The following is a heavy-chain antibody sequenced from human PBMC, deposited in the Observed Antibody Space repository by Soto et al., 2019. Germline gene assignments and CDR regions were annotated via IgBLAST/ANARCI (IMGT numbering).Heavy chain of an antibody. Sequence: QVQLVQSGAEVKEPGSSVKVSCKASGGTFSSYASGWVRQAPGQGLEWMGGIIPIFGTTTYAQKFQGRVTMTADESTSTAYMELSSLTSEHSPVYYCARVLPDGWMKPAAIRGHVATWGQGTVLTVSS. CDR2: IIPIFGTT. CDR3: ARVLPDGWMKPAAIRGHVAT. CDR1: GGTFSSYA. J-gene: IGHJ5*02. V-gene: IGHV1-69*01. D-gene: IGHD2-2*02.